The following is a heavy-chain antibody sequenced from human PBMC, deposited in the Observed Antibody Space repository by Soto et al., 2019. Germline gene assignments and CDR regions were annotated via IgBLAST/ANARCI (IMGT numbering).Heavy chain of an antibody. CDR1: GFTFSDFA. V-gene: IGHV3-21*01. Sequence: GGSLRLSCEASGFTFSDFAMNRVRQAPGKGLEWVSTISASGDYIYYPDSLKGRFTISRDNAKNSLSLQMDSLRVEDAAVYYCARRRRLGESRPVDLWGQGTLVTICS. CDR2: ISASGDYI. CDR3: ARRRRLGESRPVDL. J-gene: IGHJ5*01. D-gene: IGHD3-16*01.